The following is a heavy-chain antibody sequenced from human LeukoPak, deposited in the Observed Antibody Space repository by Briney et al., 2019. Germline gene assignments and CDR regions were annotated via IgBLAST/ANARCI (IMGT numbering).Heavy chain of an antibody. J-gene: IGHJ6*03. CDR2: IYYSGST. CDR3: ARGGSYSSSWYLSYYYYYMDV. D-gene: IGHD6-13*01. V-gene: IGHV4-39*07. CDR1: GGSISSSSYY. Sequence: SETLSLTCTVSGGSISSSSYYWGWIRQPPGKGLEWIGSIYYSGSTYYNPSLKSRVTISVDTSKNQFSLKLSSVTAADTAVYYCARGGSYSSSWYLSYYYYYMDVWGKGTTVTVSS.